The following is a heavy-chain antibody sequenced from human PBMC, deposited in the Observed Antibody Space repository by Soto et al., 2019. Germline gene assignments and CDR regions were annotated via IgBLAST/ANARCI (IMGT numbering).Heavy chain of an antibody. Sequence: SVKVSCKASGFTFTSSAVQWVRQARGQRLEWIGWIVVGSGNTNYAQKFQEGVTITRDMSTSTAYMELSSLRSEDTAVYYCAADVKYSSSFDYWGQGTLVTVSS. CDR1: GFTFTSSA. CDR3: AADVKYSSSFDY. D-gene: IGHD6-13*01. CDR2: IVVGSGNT. V-gene: IGHV1-58*01. J-gene: IGHJ4*02.